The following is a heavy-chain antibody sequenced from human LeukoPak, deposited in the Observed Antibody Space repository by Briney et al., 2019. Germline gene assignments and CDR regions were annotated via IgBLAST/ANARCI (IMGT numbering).Heavy chain of an antibody. D-gene: IGHD5-12*01. CDR1: GFTFSDYY. Sequence: GGSLRLSCAASGFTFSDYYMSWIRQAPGKGLEWVSYISSSGSTIYYADSVKGRFTISRDNAKNSLYLQMNSLRAEDTAVYYCARDVRYSGYDYYYYYHMDVWGKGTTVTVSS. J-gene: IGHJ6*03. CDR3: ARDVRYSGYDYYYYYHMDV. CDR2: ISSSGSTI. V-gene: IGHV3-11*01.